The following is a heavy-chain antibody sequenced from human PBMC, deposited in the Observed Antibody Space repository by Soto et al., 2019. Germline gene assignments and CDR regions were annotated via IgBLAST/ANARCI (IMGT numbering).Heavy chain of an antibody. V-gene: IGHV1-18*01. D-gene: IGHD3-9*01. CDR3: ARDAEYYDILTGVRYYAFDI. J-gene: IGHJ3*02. CDR1: GYTFTSYG. CDR2: ISAYNGNT. Sequence: ASVKVSCKASGYTFTSYGISWVRQAPGQGLEWMGWISAYNGNTKYSQKFQGRVTITRDTSASTAYMELSSLRSEDTAVYYCARDAEYYDILTGVRYYAFDIWGQGTMVTVSS.